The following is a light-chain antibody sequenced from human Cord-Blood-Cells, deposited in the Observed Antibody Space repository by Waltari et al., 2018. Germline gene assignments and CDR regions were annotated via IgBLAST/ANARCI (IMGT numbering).Light chain of an antibody. V-gene: IGLV1-47*01. Sequence: QYVLTQPPSASGTPGQRVTISCSGSSSNIGSTYVYWYQQLPGTAPKLLIYRNNQRPSGVPDRFSGSKSGTSASLAISGLRSEDEADYYCAAWDDSLSGVVFGGGTKLTVL. J-gene: IGLJ2*01. CDR2: RNN. CDR3: AAWDDSLSGVV. CDR1: SSNIGSTY.